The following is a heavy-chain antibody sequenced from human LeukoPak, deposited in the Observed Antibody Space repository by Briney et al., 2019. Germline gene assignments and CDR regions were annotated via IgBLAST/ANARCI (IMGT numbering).Heavy chain of an antibody. J-gene: IGHJ4*02. CDR2: ITGSGGST. CDR3: AKDPHATYGNPDY. V-gene: IGHV3-23*01. D-gene: IGHD4-11*01. Sequence: GGSLRLSCAASGFTFSTYAMNWVRQAPGKGLEWVSAITGSGGSTYYADSVKGRFTISKDNSKNTLYLQINSLRAEDTAVYYCAKDPHATYGNPDYWGQGTTVTVSS. CDR1: GFTFSTYA.